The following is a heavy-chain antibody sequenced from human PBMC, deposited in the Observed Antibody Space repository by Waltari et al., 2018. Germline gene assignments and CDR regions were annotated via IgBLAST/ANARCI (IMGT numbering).Heavy chain of an antibody. J-gene: IGHJ6*02. D-gene: IGHD6-13*01. V-gene: IGHV4-39*07. CDR3: ARGSIAAAAPRYYGMDV. CDR2: SYYSGST. CDR1: GGSISSSSYY. Sequence: QLQLQESGPGLVKPSETLSLTCTVSGGSISSSSYYWGWLRQPPGKGLEWMGSSYYSGSTSCNPSLKKRVATSVDTSKNQFALKLSAVTAADTAVYYCARGSIAAAAPRYYGMDVWGQGTTVTVSS.